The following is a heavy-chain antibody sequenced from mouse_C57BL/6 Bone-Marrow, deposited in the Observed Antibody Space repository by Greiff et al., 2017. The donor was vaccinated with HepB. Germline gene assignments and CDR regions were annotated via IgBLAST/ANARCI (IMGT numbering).Heavy chain of an antibody. CDR2: IYPGDGDT. V-gene: IGHV1-82*01. CDR1: GYAFSSSW. J-gene: IGHJ3*01. Sequence: VMLVESGPELVKPGASVKISCKASGYAFSSSWMNWVKQRPGKGLEWIGRIYPGDGDTNYNGKFKGKATLTADKSSSTAYMQLSSLTSEDSAVYFCARGIYYYGSSYGFAYWGQGTLVTVSA. D-gene: IGHD1-1*01. CDR3: ARGIYYYGSSYGFAY.